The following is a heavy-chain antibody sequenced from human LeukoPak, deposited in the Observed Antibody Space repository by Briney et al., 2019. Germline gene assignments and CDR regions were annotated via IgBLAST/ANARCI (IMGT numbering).Heavy chain of an antibody. CDR2: FDPEDGET. Sequence: ASVKVSCKVSGYTLTELSMHWVRQAPGKGLEWMGGFDPEDGETIYAQKFQGRVTMTEGTSTDTAYMELSSLRSEDTAVYYCATVPTVTTRYFDYWGQGTLVTVSS. CDR1: GYTLTELS. D-gene: IGHD4-17*01. CDR3: ATVPTVTTRYFDY. V-gene: IGHV1-24*01. J-gene: IGHJ4*02.